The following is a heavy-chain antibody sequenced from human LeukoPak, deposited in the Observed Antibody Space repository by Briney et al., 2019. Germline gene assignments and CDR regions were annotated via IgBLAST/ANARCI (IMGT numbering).Heavy chain of an antibody. J-gene: IGHJ6*03. V-gene: IGHV1-69*06. CDR2: IIPIFGTA. CDR1: GGTFSSYA. D-gene: IGHD2-2*01. CDR3: ARNLGYCSSTSCYAGGNYYYYYYMDV. Sequence: SVKVSCKASGGTFSSYAISWVRQAPGQGLEWMEGIIPIFGTANYAQKFQGRVTITADKSTSTAYMELSSLRSEDTAVYYCARNLGYCSSTSCYAGGNYYYYYYMDVWGKGTTVTVS.